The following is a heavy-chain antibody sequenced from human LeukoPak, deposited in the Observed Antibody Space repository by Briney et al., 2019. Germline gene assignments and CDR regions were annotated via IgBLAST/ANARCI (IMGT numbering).Heavy chain of an antibody. CDR2: IKQDGSEK. Sequence: GGSLRLSCAASGFTFSSYWMSWVRQAPGKGLEWVANIKQDGSEKYYVGSVKGRFTISRDNAKNSLYLQMNSLRAEDTAVYYCARAGIQLWLNAFDIWGQGTMVTVSS. CDR3: ARAGIQLWLNAFDI. D-gene: IGHD5-18*01. V-gene: IGHV3-7*01. J-gene: IGHJ3*02. CDR1: GFTFSSYW.